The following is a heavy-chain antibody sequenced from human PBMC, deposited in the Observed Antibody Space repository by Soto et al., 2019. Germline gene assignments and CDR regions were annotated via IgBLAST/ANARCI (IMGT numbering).Heavy chain of an antibody. J-gene: IGHJ4*02. V-gene: IGHV4-31*03. Sequence: QVQLQESGPGLVKPSQTLSLTCTVSGGSISSGGYYWSWIRQHPGKGLEWIGYIYYSGSTYYNPSLKSRVTISVDTSNNQFSLKLSSVTAADTAVYYCERGRRLWEDSFGLWFDYWGQGTLVTVSS. D-gene: IGHD1-26*01. CDR1: GGSISSGGYY. CDR3: ERGRRLWEDSFGLWFDY. CDR2: IYYSGST.